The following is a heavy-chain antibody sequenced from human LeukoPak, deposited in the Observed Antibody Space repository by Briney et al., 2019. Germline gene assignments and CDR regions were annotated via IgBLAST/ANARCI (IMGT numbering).Heavy chain of an antibody. CDR3: ARVLYGDYDHYFDY. V-gene: IGHV3-74*01. CDR1: GFTFRSYW. D-gene: IGHD5-12*01. Sequence: GGSLRLSCAASGFTFRSYWMHWVRQAPGKGRVWVSRINSDGSSTSYADSVKGRFTISRDNAKNTLYLQMNSLRAEDTAVYYCARVLYGDYDHYFDYWGQGTLVTVSS. J-gene: IGHJ4*02. CDR2: INSDGSST.